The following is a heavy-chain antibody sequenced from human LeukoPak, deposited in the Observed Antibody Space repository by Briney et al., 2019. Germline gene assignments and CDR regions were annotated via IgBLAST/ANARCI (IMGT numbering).Heavy chain of an antibody. CDR2: ISSSSSGT. CDR3: ARDASRIAVAPPLYYYYGMDV. CDR1: GFTFSNYA. V-gene: IGHV3-23*01. D-gene: IGHD6-19*01. Sequence: GGSPRLSCAASGFTFSNYAMSWVRQAPGKGLEWVSAISSSSSGTYYPDSVRGRFTISRDNSKNMLYLQMNSLRAEDTAVYYCARDASRIAVAPPLYYYYGMDVWGQGTTVTVSS. J-gene: IGHJ6*02.